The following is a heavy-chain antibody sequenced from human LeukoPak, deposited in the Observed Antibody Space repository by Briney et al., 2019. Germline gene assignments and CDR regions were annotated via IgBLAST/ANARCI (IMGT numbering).Heavy chain of an antibody. CDR2: IYYSGST. J-gene: IGHJ3*02. D-gene: IGHD3-22*01. CDR1: GGSISSHY. V-gene: IGHV4-59*11. Sequence: PSETLSLTCTVSGGSISSHYWSWIRQPPGKGLEWIGYIYYSGSTNYNPSLKSRVTISVDTSKNQFSLKLSSVTAADTAVYYCARHSYYYDSSKDAFDIWGQGTMATVSS. CDR3: ARHSYYYDSSKDAFDI.